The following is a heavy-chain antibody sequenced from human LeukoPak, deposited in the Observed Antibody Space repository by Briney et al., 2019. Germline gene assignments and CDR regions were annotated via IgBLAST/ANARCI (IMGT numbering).Heavy chain of an antibody. CDR2: IYTSGST. D-gene: IGHD3-22*01. V-gene: IGHV4-4*07. CDR1: GGSISSYY. J-gene: IGHJ1*01. Sequence: PSETLSLTCTVSGGSISSYYWSWIRQPAGKGLEWIGRIYTSGSTNYNPSLKSRVTMSVDTSKNQFSLKLSSVTAADTAVYYCAREDDYYDSSGYYYHSEYFQHWGQGTLVTVSS. CDR3: AREDDYYDSSGYYYHSEYFQH.